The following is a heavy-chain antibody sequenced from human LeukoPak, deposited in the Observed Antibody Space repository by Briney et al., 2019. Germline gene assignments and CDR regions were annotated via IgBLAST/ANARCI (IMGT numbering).Heavy chain of an antibody. Sequence: GRSLRLSCRASGFTFGDYAMSRVRQAPGKGLEWVGFIRSKLHAGTTEYAASVKGRFSISRDDSESIAYLQMNSPKTEDTAVYYCTGGDYRGGYYYYYMDAWGKGTTVAVSS. CDR1: GFTFGDYA. D-gene: IGHD4-17*01. CDR3: TGGDYRGGYYYYYMDA. CDR2: IRSKLHAGTT. J-gene: IGHJ6*03. V-gene: IGHV3-49*04.